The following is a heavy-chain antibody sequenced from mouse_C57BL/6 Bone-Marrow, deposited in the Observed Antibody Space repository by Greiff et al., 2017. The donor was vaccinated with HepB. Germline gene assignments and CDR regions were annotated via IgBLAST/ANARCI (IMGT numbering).Heavy chain of an antibody. CDR3: AKGLVQSEVCGFAY. J-gene: IGHJ3*01. V-gene: IGHV3-6*01. CDR1: GYSITSGYY. CDR2: ISYDGSN. Sequence: EVKLMESGPGLVKPPQSLSFTCSVTGYSITSGYYWIWIRQLPGNKLEWMGYISYDGSNNYNPSLKNRIYITRDTSKNQVFLKCNSETTEDTATYYCAKGLVQSEVCGFAYWGQETLVTVSA. D-gene: IGHD2-3*01.